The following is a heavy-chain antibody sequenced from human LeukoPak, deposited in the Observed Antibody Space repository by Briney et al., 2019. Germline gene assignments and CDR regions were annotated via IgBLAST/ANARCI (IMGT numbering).Heavy chain of an antibody. CDR2: IYTSGST. V-gene: IGHV4-61*02. CDR1: GGSISSGSYY. J-gene: IGHJ5*02. D-gene: IGHD6-6*01. Sequence: PSQTLSLTCTVSGGSISSGSYYWSWIRQPAGKGLEWIGRIYTSGSTNYNPSLKSRVTISVDTSKNQFSLKLSSVTAADTAVYYCARHRPSWGGSSSSGYWFDPWGQGTLVTVSS. CDR3: ARHRPSWGGSSSSGYWFDP.